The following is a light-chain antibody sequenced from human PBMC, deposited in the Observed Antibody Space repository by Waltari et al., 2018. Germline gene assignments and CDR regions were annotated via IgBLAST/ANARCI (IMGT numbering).Light chain of an antibody. CDR1: PTIRTTY. CDR3: QQYDISPLT. V-gene: IGKV3-20*01. J-gene: IGKJ4*01. CDR2: GTF. Sequence: EIVVTQSPGTLALSPGQGSALSSRTSPTIRTTYLAWNQQKPGQAPTLLIYGTFSRAPGIPDRFTGSGSGTDFSLTISSLEPEDFATYYCQQYDISPLTFGGGTKVEIK.